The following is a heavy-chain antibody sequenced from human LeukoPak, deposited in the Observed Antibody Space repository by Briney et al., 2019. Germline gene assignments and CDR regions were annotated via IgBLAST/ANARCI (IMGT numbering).Heavy chain of an antibody. V-gene: IGHV1-69*04. Sequence: SVKVSCKASRGTFSSYAISWVRQAAGQGVEWMGRIIPILGIANYAQKFHGRVTITADKSTSTAYIELSSLRSEDTAVYYSARDPPKPAYSSSWYLFGYWGQGTLVTVSS. CDR3: ARDPPKPAYSSSWYLFGY. D-gene: IGHD6-13*01. J-gene: IGHJ4*02. CDR1: RGTFSSYA. CDR2: IIPILGIA.